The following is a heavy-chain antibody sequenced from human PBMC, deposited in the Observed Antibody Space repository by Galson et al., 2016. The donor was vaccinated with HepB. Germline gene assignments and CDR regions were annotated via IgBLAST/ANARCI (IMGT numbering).Heavy chain of an antibody. D-gene: IGHD2-15*01. Sequence: SLRLSCAASGFPFSAYFMSWIRQPSGKGLEWVSTIKLGADSGTDYADSVKGRFTISRDDAKDALFLQMNSLTADDTAVYYCATENWWRFDSWGQGTLVTVSS. CDR1: GFPFSAYF. CDR3: ATENWWRFDS. V-gene: IGHV3-11*01. CDR2: IKLGADSGT. J-gene: IGHJ4*02.